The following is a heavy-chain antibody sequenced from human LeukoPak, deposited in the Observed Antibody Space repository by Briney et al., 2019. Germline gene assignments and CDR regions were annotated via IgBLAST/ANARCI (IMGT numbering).Heavy chain of an antibody. CDR1: GFTFSSYS. CDR2: ISSSSSYI. Sequence: GGSLRLSCAASGFTFSSYSMNWVRQVPGKGLEWVSSISSSSSYIYYADSVKGRFTISRDNAKNSLYLQMNSLRAEDTAVYYCARDSRSSGYYYDPSAFDIWGQGTMVTVSS. J-gene: IGHJ3*02. V-gene: IGHV3-21*01. D-gene: IGHD3-22*01. CDR3: ARDSRSSGYYYDPSAFDI.